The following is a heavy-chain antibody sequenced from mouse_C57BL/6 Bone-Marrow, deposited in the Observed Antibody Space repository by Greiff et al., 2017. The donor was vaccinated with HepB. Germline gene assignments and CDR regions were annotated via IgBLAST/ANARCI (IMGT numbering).Heavy chain of an antibody. CDR3: ARTWNSKFAY. CDR2: INPNNGGT. V-gene: IGHV1-26*01. J-gene: IGHJ3*01. D-gene: IGHD2-5*01. Sequence: EVQLQQSGPELVKPGASVKISCKASGYTFTDYYMNWVKQSHGKSLEWIGDINPNNGGTSYNQKFKGKATLTVDKSSSTAYMELRSLTSEDSAVYYCARTWNSKFAYWGQGTLVTVSA. CDR1: GYTFTDYY.